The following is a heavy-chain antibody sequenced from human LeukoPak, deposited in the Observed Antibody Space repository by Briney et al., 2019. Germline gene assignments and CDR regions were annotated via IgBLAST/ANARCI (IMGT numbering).Heavy chain of an antibody. CDR1: GGSISSYY. CDR3: ARDNPESYCSSTSCNNWFDP. V-gene: IGHV4-4*07. Sequence: PSETLSLTCTVSGGSISSYYWSWVRQPAGKGLEWIGRIYTSGSTNYNTSRKSRVTMSVDTSNNQFSLKLSSVTAADTAVYYCARDNPESYCSSTSCNNWFDPWGQGTLVTVSS. J-gene: IGHJ5*02. CDR2: IYTSGST. D-gene: IGHD2-2*01.